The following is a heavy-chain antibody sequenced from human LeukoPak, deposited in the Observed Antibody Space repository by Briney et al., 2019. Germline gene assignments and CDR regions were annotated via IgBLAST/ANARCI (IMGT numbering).Heavy chain of an antibody. CDR1: GFTFSSYW. D-gene: IGHD6-13*01. CDR2: IKQDGSEK. Sequence: GGSLRLSCAASGFTFSSYWMSWVRQAPGKGLEWVANIKQDGSEKYYVGSVKGRFTISRDNAKNSLYLQMNSLRAEDTAVYYCARTRHSSSWTNNWFDPWGQGTLVTVSS. V-gene: IGHV3-7*01. J-gene: IGHJ5*02. CDR3: ARTRHSSSWTNNWFDP.